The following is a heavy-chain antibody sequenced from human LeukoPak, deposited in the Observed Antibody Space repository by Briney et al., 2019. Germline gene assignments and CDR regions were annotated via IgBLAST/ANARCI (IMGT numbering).Heavy chain of an antibody. D-gene: IGHD2-2*01. CDR3: ARLWRGTSCAINWFDP. V-gene: IGHV4-59*08. J-gene: IGHJ5*02. CDR1: GDSMNSYY. CDR2: IYYSGST. Sequence: SETLSLTCTVSGDSMNSYYWTWIRQPPGKGLEWIGYIYYSGSTNYNPSLKSRVTMSVDTSKNQFSLKLSSVTAADTAVYYCARLWRGTSCAINWFDPWGQGTLVTLSS.